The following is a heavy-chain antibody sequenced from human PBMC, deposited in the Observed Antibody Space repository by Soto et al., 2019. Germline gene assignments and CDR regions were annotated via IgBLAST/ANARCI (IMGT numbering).Heavy chain of an antibody. J-gene: IGHJ4*02. V-gene: IGHV1-18*01. D-gene: IGHD5-12*01. CDR2: ISAYNGNT. Sequence: QVQLVQSGAEVKKPGASVKVSCKASGYTFTSYGISWVRQAPGQGLEWMGWISAYNGNTNYAQKXXXXXXXXTDXXTSTXXXXXXXLXSDDXAVXXXXXXGGYFGDYWGQGTLVTVSS. CDR1: GYTFTSYG. CDR3: XXXGGYFGDY.